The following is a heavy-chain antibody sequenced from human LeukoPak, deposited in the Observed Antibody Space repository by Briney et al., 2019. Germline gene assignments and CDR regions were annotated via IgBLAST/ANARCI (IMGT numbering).Heavy chain of an antibody. CDR1: GYTFSAYY. D-gene: IGHD6-6*01. Sequence: ASVKVSCKASGYTFSAYYMYWVRQAPGQGLEWMGWINPIGGATNYAQKFQGRVTMTRDTSISTAYVDLSTLTSDDAAVYYCARSYGSSAPHFDSWGQGTLVTVSS. V-gene: IGHV1-2*02. CDR3: ARSYGSSAPHFDS. J-gene: IGHJ4*02. CDR2: INPIGGAT.